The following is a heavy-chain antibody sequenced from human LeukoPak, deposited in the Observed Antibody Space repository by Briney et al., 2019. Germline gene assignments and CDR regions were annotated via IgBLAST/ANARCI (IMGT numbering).Heavy chain of an antibody. V-gene: IGHV3-30*02. CDR2: IRYDGSNK. CDR3: AKDPGRYPLEFDY. Sequence: GGSLRLSGAASGFTFSSYGMHWVRQAPGKGLEWVAFIRYDGSNKYYADSVKGRFTISRDNSKNTLYLQMNSLRAEDTAVYYCAKDPGRYPLEFDYWGQGTLVTVSS. J-gene: IGHJ4*02. D-gene: IGHD3-10*01. CDR1: GFTFSSYG.